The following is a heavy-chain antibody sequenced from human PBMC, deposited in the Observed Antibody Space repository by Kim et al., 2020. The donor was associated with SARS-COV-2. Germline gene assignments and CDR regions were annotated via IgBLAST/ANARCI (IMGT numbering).Heavy chain of an antibody. Sequence: YGQTRPGRVTMTRKTSTSKVYMELSSLKAEDTAVYYCARGVSGTKAMDVWGQGTTVTVSS. J-gene: IGHJ6*02. V-gene: IGHV1-46*01. D-gene: IGHD6-19*01. CDR3: ARGVSGTKAMDV.